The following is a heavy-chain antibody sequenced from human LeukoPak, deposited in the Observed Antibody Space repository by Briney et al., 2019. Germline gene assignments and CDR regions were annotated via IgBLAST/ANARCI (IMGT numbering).Heavy chain of an antibody. D-gene: IGHD6-13*01. CDR3: AKGGDSSSWYFPDYYYYMDV. CDR2: ISGSGGST. CDR1: GFTFSSYA. Sequence: PGGSLRLSCAASGFTFSSYAMSWVRQAPGKGLEWVSAISGSGGSTYYADSVKGRFTISRDNSKNTLYLQMNSPRAEDTAVYYCAKGGDSSSWYFPDYYYYMDVWGKGTTVTVSS. J-gene: IGHJ6*03. V-gene: IGHV3-23*01.